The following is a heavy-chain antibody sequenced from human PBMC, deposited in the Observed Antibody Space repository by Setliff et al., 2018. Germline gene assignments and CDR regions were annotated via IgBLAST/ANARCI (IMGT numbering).Heavy chain of an antibody. V-gene: IGHV1-18*01. CDR1: GYTFKNYG. CDR3: AREGVHTRSSTDYHYYMDV. CDR2: INLNTGNI. Sequence: ASVKVSCKASGYTFKNYGVSWMRQAPEHGLEWMGRINLNTGNIFYAQEFQGRVTMTRDTSTSTAFMELSSLTSEDTAVYYCAREGVHTRSSTDYHYYMDVWGRGTTVTVSS. J-gene: IGHJ6*03. D-gene: IGHD1-26*01.